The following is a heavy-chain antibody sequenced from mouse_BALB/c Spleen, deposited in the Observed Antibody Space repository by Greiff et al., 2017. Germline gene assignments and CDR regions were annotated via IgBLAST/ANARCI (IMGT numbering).Heavy chain of an antibody. D-gene: IGHD2-3*01. J-gene: IGHJ4*01. Sequence: QVQLQQSGPELVKPGASVKMSCKASGYTFTSYYIHWVKQRPGQGLEWIGWIYPGDGSTKYNEKFKGKTTLTADKSSSTAYMLLSSLTSEDSAIYFCARTGYYIRSYAMDYWGQGTSVTVSS. V-gene: IGHV1S56*01. CDR3: ARTGYYIRSYAMDY. CDR1: GYTFTSYY. CDR2: IYPGDGST.